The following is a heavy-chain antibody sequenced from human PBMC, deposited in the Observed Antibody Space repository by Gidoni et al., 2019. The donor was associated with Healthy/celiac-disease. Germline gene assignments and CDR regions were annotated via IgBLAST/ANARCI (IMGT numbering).Heavy chain of an antibody. CDR3: ARSYEDFGSGYYTSFDY. V-gene: IGHV4-31*02. D-gene: IGHD3-3*02. CDR2: IYYSGST. J-gene: IGHJ4*02. Sequence: LEWIGYIYYSGSTYYNPSLKSRVTIPVDTSKNQFSLKLSSVTAADTAVYYCARSYEDFGSGYYTSFDYWGQGTLVTVSS.